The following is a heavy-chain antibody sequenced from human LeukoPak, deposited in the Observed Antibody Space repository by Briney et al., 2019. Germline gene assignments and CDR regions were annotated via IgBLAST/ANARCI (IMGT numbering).Heavy chain of an antibody. CDR3: ARDSTTGTTGFGMDV. J-gene: IGHJ6*04. V-gene: IGHV1-2*04. CDR1: GYTFTGYY. D-gene: IGHD1-1*01. CDR2: INPNSGGT. Sequence: ASVKVSCTASGYTFTGYYMHWVRQAPGQGLEWMGWINPNSGGTNYAQKFQGWVTMTRDTSISTAYMELSRLRSDDTAVYYCARDSTTGTTGFGMDVWGKGTTVTVSS.